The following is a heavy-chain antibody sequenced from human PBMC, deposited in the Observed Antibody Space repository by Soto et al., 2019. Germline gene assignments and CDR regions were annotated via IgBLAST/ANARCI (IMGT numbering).Heavy chain of an antibody. Sequence: ASVKVSCKTSGFTFTSYSLHWVRQAPGQGLEWMGIINPSGGGTTYAQRFQGRVTMTRDTSTNTVYMEVSSLRSEDTAVYYCAREGVAVSGLFDYWGQGTLVTVS. V-gene: IGHV1-46*01. CDR1: GFTFTSYS. J-gene: IGHJ4*02. D-gene: IGHD6-19*01. CDR2: INPSGGGT. CDR3: AREGVAVSGLFDY.